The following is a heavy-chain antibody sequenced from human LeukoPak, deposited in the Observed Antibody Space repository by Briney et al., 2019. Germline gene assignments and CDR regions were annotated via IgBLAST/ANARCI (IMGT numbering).Heavy chain of an antibody. J-gene: IGHJ4*02. CDR2: IWYDGSNK. CDR1: GLTFSSYG. V-gene: IGHV3-33*01. Sequence: GGSLRLSCAASGLTFSSYGMHWVGQAPGKGLEGVAVIWYDGSNKYYADSVKGRFTISRDDSKNTLYLQMNSLRAEDTAVYYCARDDGSSWYAPVYWGQGTLVTVSS. D-gene: IGHD6-13*01. CDR3: ARDDGSSWYAPVY.